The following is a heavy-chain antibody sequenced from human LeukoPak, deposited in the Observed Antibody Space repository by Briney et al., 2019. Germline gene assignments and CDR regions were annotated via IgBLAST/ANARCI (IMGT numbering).Heavy chain of an antibody. V-gene: IGHV3-21*01. J-gene: IGHJ5*02. CDR3: ARSRGVRYNWCDP. D-gene: IGHD3-22*01. CDR1: GFTFSSYS. Sequence: PGGSLRLSCAASGFTFSSYSMNWVRPAPGKGMEWVSSISSCSRYIYYADSVKGRFTISRDNAKNSLYLQMSSLRGEDTAVYYCARSRGVRYNWCDPWGQGTLVTVSS. CDR2: ISSCSRYI.